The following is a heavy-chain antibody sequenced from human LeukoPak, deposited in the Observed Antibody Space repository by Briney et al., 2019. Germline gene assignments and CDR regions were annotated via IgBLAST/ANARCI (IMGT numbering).Heavy chain of an antibody. CDR1: GFTVSSKY. Sequence: PGGSLRLSCAASGFTVSSKYMSWVRQAPGKGLEWVSVIYSGGSTYYADSVKGRFTISRDNSKNTLYLQMNSLRAEDTAVYYCAREAPGSSSWYDVWGQGTLVTVSS. CDR2: IYSGGST. D-gene: IGHD6-13*01. J-gene: IGHJ4*02. CDR3: AREAPGSSSWYDV. V-gene: IGHV3-66*01.